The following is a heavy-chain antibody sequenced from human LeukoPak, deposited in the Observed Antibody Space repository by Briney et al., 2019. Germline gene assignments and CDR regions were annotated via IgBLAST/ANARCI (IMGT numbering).Heavy chain of an antibody. D-gene: IGHD1-14*01. CDR3: ARIRIGLSYYYYGMDV. V-gene: IGHV4-30-4*01. J-gene: IGHJ6*02. CDR2: IYYSGST. CDR1: GGSIGSGDYY. Sequence: SQTLSLTCTVSGGSIGSGDYYWSWIRQPPGKGLEWIGYIYYSGSTYYNPSLKSRVTISVDTSKNQFSLKLSSVTAADTAVYYCARIRIGLSYYYYGMDVWGQGTTVTVSS.